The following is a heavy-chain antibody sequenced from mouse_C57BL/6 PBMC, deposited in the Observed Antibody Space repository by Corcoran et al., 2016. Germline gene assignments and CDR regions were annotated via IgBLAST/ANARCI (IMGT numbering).Heavy chain of an antibody. CDR2: INPNNGGT. Sequence: EVQLQQSGPELVKPGASVKISCKASGYTFTDYYMNWVKQSHGKSLEWMGDINPNNGGTSYNQKFKGKATLTVDKSSSTAYMELRSLTSEDSAVYYCARYYYYAMDYWGQGPSVTVSS. V-gene: IGHV1-26*01. J-gene: IGHJ4*01. CDR1: GYTFTDYY. CDR3: ARYYYYAMDY.